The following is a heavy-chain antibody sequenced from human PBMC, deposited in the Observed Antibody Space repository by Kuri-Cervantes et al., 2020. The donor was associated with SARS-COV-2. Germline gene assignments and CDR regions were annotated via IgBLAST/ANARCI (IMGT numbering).Heavy chain of an antibody. CDR1: GFTFSSYA. CDR2: ISSNGGST. J-gene: IGHJ6*02. Sequence: GESLKISCAASGFTFSSYAMHWVRQAPGKGLEYVSAISSNGGSTYYANSVKGRFTISRDNSKNTQYLQMNSLRAEDTAVYYCARDNVGYYYYGMDVWGQGTTVTVSS. V-gene: IGHV3-64*01. D-gene: IGHD2-8*01. CDR3: ARDNVGYYYYGMDV.